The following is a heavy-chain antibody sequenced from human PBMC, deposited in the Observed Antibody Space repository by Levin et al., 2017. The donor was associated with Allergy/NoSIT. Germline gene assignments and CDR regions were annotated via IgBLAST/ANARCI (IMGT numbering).Heavy chain of an antibody. CDR2: SYYSGSP. Sequence: ESLKISCTVSGGSISSSSSYWGWIRQPPGKGLEWIGSSYYSGSPHYNPSFKRRVTISVDTSKNQFSLKLSSVTAADTAVYYCARHWIAAAEGRGVDAFDICGQGTMVTVSS. CDR1: GGSISSSSSY. J-gene: IGHJ3*02. CDR3: ARHWIAAAEGRGVDAFDI. D-gene: IGHD6-13*01. V-gene: IGHV4-39*01.